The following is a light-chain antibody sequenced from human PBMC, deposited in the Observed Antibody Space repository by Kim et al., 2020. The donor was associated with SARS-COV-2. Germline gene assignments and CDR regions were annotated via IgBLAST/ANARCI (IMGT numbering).Light chain of an antibody. V-gene: IGLV3-21*02. J-gene: IGLJ2*01. CDR2: DDS. CDR3: QVWDSSSDHVV. CDR1: NMGSQS. Sequence: APGETATITCAGNNMGSQSVPWYQQKPGQAPLLVIFDDSDRPSGIPERFSGSNSGNTATLTISRVEAGDEADYYCQVWDSSSDHVVFGGGTQLTVL.